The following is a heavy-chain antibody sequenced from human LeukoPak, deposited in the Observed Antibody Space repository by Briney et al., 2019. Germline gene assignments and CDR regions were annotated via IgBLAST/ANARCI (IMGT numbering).Heavy chain of an antibody. CDR3: AKPTTVTTSYYFDY. D-gene: IGHD4-17*01. J-gene: IGHJ4*02. Sequence: DSVKGRLTISRDNSLDTLYLQMNSLRAEDTAIYYCAKPTTVTTSYYFDYWGQGTLVTVSS. V-gene: IGHV3-30*02.